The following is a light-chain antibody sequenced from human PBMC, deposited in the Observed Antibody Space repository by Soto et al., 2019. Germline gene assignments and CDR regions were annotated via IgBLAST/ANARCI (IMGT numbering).Light chain of an antibody. J-gene: IGKJ5*01. Sequence: EIVLTQSPGTLSLSPGERATLSCSASHSVSNHYLAWYQQKPGQAPRLLFYGASNRATGIPDRFSGSGSGTDFTLTISRLEPEDFAVYYCQQRSNWPPITFGQGTRLEIK. CDR1: HSVSNHY. CDR2: GAS. CDR3: QQRSNWPPIT. V-gene: IGKV3D-20*02.